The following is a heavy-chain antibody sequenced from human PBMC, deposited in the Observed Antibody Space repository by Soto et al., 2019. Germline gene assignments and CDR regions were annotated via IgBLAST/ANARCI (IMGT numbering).Heavy chain of an antibody. D-gene: IGHD2-15*01. CDR2: VDDSGTT. V-gene: IGHV4-59*01. Sequence: QVQLQQSGPGLVKPSETLSLTCSVSAGSMRNYYWSWIRQPPGKGLEWIGNVDDSGTTKYNPSLGSRVTISVDTSTNQFSLRLGSVIAADTAVYYCSRDVSCSGGSCYPNDWFDPWGQGTLVTVSS. J-gene: IGHJ5*02. CDR3: SRDVSCSGGSCYPNDWFDP. CDR1: AGSMRNYY.